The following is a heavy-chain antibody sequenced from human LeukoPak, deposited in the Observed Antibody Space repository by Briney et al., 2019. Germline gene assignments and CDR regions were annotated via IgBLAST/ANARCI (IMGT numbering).Heavy chain of an antibody. CDR3: AKVGSSWYWFDP. D-gene: IGHD6-13*01. CDR1: EFTFSSYA. V-gene: IGHV3-23*01. CDR2: ISGSGGST. J-gene: IGHJ5*02. Sequence: GGSLRLSCAASEFTFSSYAMSWVRQAPGKGLEWVSAISGSGGSTYYADSVKGRFTISRDNSKNTLYLQMNSLRAEDTAVYYCAKVGSSWYWFDPWGQGTLVTVSS.